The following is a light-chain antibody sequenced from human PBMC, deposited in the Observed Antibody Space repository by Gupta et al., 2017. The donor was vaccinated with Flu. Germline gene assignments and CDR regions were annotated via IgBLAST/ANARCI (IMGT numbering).Light chain of an antibody. V-gene: IGKV2D-29*01. CDR2: DVS. CDR3: MQAIEVTVT. J-gene: IGKJ4*01. Sequence: WYLQKPGQPPQLLIHDVSNRFSGVPDRFSGGGSGTDFTLKISRVEDEEDGVYYCMQAIEVTVTFGGGTKVELK.